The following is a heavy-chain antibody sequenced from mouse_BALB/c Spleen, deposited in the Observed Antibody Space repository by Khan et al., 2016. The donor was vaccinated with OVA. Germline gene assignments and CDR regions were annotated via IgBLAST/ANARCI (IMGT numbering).Heavy chain of an antibody. CDR1: GFTFSSYT. Sequence: EVELVESGGGLVQSGGSLKLSCAASGFTFSSYTMSWVRQTPEKRLEWVAYISNGGGNSYYPDTVKGRFTISRDNAKDTLSLQMSSLKSEDAAMYSCARHAAIWEGVNAMDSWGQGTSGTVSS. CDR3: ARHAAIWEGVNAMDS. V-gene: IGHV5-12-2*01. J-gene: IGHJ4*01. D-gene: IGHD4-1*01. CDR2: ISNGGGNS.